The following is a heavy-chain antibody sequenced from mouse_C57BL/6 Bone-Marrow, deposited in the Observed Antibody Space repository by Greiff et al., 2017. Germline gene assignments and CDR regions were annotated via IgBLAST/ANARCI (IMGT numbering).Heavy chain of an antibody. CDR2: IYPANGHI. J-gene: IGHJ4*01. V-gene: IGHV14-3*01. CDR3: ARNSFC. CDR1: GFNIKNTY. Sequence: VQLQQSVAELVRPGASVKLSCTASGFNIKNTYMHWVKQRPEQGLEWIGWIYPANGHINYDQKFQGKATITADTSSNTAYLQLSSLPSEYTAIYYWARNSFCWGQGTSVTVTS.